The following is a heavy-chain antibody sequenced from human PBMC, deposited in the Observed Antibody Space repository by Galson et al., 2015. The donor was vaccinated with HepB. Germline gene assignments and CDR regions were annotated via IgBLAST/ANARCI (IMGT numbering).Heavy chain of an antibody. Sequence: SVKVSCKASGYTFTSYAMNWVRQAPGQGLEWMGWINTNTGNPTYAQGFTGRFVFSLDTSVSTAYLQISSLKAEDTAVYYCARESSEYYDFWSGYNYYYYYMDVWGKGTTVTVSS. CDR3: ARESSEYYDFWSGYNYYYYYMDV. CDR2: INTNTGNP. D-gene: IGHD3-3*01. J-gene: IGHJ6*03. CDR1: GYTFTSYA. V-gene: IGHV7-4-1*02.